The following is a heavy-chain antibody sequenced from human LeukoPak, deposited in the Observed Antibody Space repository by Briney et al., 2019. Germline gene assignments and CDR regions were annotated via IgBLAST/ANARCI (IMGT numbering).Heavy chain of an antibody. Sequence: GGSLRLSWAASGFTFSTYGMYWVRQAPGKGLEWVATIWSDGSNKYYADSVKGRFTISRDNSKNTLYLQMNSLRAEDTAVYYCASVCSGTSCHFDYWGQGTLVTVSS. J-gene: IGHJ4*02. D-gene: IGHD2-2*01. CDR1: GFTFSTYG. V-gene: IGHV3-33*01. CDR2: IWSDGSNK. CDR3: ASVCSGTSCHFDY.